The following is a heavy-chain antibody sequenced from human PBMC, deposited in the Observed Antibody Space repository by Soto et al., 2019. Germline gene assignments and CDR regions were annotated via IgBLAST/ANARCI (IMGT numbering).Heavy chain of an antibody. Sequence: GASVKVSCKASGYANSSHARQWIRQETGQRPEWMAWINTDNGNTKYSQKFQGRVTVTRDTSATTAYMDLSSLLSEDTAVYYCARDRTRYPTGLFDYWGQGTLVTVSS. V-gene: IGHV1-3*04. D-gene: IGHD7-27*01. CDR3: ARDRTRYPTGLFDY. J-gene: IGHJ4*02. CDR1: GYANSSHA. CDR2: INTDNGNT.